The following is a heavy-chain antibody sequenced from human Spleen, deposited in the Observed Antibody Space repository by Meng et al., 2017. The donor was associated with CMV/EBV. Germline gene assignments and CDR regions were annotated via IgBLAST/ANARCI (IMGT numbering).Heavy chain of an antibody. J-gene: IGHJ4*02. CDR2: IYYSGST. CDR1: GGSISSSSYY. Sequence: SETLSLTCTVSGGSISSSSYYWGWIRQPSGKGLEWIGSIYYSGSTYYNPPLKSRVTISVDTSKNQFSLKLSSVTAADTAVYYCARDLKAVAGLDYWGQGTLVTVSS. D-gene: IGHD6-19*01. V-gene: IGHV4-39*07. CDR3: ARDLKAVAGLDY.